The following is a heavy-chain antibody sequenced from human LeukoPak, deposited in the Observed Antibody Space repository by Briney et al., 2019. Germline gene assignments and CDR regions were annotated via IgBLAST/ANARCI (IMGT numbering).Heavy chain of an antibody. CDR1: GGSISSYY. CDR2: IYYSGST. V-gene: IGHV4-59*01. D-gene: IGHD3-3*01. Sequence: SETLSLTCTVSGGSISSYYWSWIRQPPGKGLEWIGYIYYSGSTDYNPSLKSRVTISVDTSKNQFSLKLSSVTAADTAVYYCARGVLRFPPDVWGQGTTVTVSS. J-gene: IGHJ6*02. CDR3: ARGVLRFPPDV.